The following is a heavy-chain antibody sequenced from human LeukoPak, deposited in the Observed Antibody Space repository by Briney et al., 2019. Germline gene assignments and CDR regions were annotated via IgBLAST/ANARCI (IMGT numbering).Heavy chain of an antibody. D-gene: IGHD3-10*01. J-gene: IGHJ5*01. Sequence: PSETLSLTCSVSGDSIGSYYWTWIRQSAGKGVEWVGYIFYSGTTNYSPSLKSRPTISVDTSNNQFSLQLRPVTAADTAIYYCARGRARDGSFPWLDSWGQGTLVTVSS. CDR1: GDSIGSYY. CDR2: IFYSGTT. V-gene: IGHV4-59*01. CDR3: ARGRARDGSFPWLDS.